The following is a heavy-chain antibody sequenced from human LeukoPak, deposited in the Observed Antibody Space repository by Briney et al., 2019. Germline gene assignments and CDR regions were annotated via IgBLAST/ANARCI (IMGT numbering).Heavy chain of an antibody. Sequence: SQTLSLTCTVSGGSISSGDYYWSWIRQPPGKGLEWIGYIYYSGSTYYNPSLKSRVTISVDTSKNQFSLKLSSVTAADTAVYYCARVSPYYDFWSGYGDYWGQGTPVTVSS. D-gene: IGHD3-3*01. CDR3: ARVSPYYDFWSGYGDY. CDR2: IYYSGST. V-gene: IGHV4-30-4*08. CDR1: GGSISSGDYY. J-gene: IGHJ4*02.